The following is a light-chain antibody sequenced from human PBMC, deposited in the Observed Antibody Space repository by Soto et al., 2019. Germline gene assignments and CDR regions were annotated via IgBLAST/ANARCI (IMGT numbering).Light chain of an antibody. CDR1: QSISSDY. CDR3: QHYGNSPPSVT. CDR2: GAS. J-gene: IGKJ3*01. V-gene: IGKV3-20*01. Sequence: VVLTQSPDTLSLSPWERATLSCRASQSISSDYLVWYQQTPGQAPRLLIYGASSRATGIPDRFSGSGSGTDFTLTINRLEPEDFAVYYCQHYGNSPPSVTFGPGTKVDIK.